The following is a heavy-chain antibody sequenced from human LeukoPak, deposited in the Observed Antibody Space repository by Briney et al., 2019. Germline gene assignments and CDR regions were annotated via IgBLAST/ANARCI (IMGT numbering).Heavy chain of an antibody. V-gene: IGHV1-46*01. CDR3: ARDNSMHERGWLFDP. CDR2: INPRGTST. CDR1: GYTFTGYG. Sequence: PGASVKVSCKASGYTFTGYGISWVRQAPGQGLEWMGLINPRGTSTIYAEKFQGRIIMTRDMSTTTDYMELSSLKSDDTAVYYCARDNSMHERGWLFDPWGQGTLVTVSS. D-gene: IGHD2-15*01. J-gene: IGHJ5*02.